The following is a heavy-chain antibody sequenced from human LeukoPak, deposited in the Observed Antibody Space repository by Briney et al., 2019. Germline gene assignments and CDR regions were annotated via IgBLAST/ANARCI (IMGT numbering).Heavy chain of an antibody. CDR3: ARGGYSGSEDY. CDR2: INPSGGST. J-gene: IGHJ4*02. D-gene: IGHD1-26*01. CDR1: GYSFTGNY. V-gene: IGHV1-46*01. Sequence: ASVKVSCKASGYSFTGNYMHWVRQAPGQGLEWMGIINPSGGSTSYAQKFQGRVTMTRDTSTSTVYMELSSLRSEDTAVYYCARGGYSGSEDYWGQGTLVTVSS.